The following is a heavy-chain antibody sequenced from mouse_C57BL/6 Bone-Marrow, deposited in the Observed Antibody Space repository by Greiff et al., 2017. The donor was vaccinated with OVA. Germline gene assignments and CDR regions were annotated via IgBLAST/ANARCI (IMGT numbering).Heavy chain of an antibody. D-gene: IGHD2-4*01. CDR3: ARMGGDYEDYAMDY. CDR2: IWSGGST. Sequence: VQRVESGPGLVQPSQSLSITCTVSGFSLASYGVHWVRQSPGKGLEWLGVIWSGGSTDYNAAFISRLSISKDNSKSQVFFKMNSLQADDTAIYYCARMGGDYEDYAMDYWGQGTSVTVSS. V-gene: IGHV2-2*01. J-gene: IGHJ4*01. CDR1: GFSLASYG.